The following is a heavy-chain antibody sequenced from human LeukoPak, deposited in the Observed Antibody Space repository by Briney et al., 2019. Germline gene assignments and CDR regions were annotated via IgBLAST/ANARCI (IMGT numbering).Heavy chain of an antibody. CDR3: ARDPLLAGPFDS. CDR1: GFTFSSYA. D-gene: IGHD6-13*01. CDR2: ISYDGSNK. V-gene: IGHV3-30-3*01. J-gene: IGHJ4*02. Sequence: GRSLRLSCAASGFTFSSYAMHCVSQAPGKGLEWVAVISYDGSNKYYADSVKGRFTISRDNSKNTLYLQMNSLRAEDTAVYYCARDPLLAGPFDSWGQGTLVTVSS.